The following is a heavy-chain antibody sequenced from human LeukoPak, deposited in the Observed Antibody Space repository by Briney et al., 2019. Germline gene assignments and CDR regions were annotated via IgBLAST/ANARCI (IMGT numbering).Heavy chain of an antibody. CDR3: ARDRGGLDY. Sequence: GGSLRLSCVASGFTVSSNYMSWVRQAPGKGLEWVSVIYSGGNTYYADSVRGRFTISRDSSKNTLYLQMNSLRAEDTAVYYCARDRGGLDYWGQGTLVTVSS. CDR2: IYSGGNT. CDR1: GFTVSSNY. V-gene: IGHV3-53*01. J-gene: IGHJ4*02. D-gene: IGHD1-26*01.